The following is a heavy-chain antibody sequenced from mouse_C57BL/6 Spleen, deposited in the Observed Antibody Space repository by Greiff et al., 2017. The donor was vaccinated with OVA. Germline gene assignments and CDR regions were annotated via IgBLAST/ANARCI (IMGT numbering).Heavy chain of an antibody. D-gene: IGHD2-3*01. Sequence: EVQLQQSGPELVKPGASVKISCKASGYSFTGYYMNWVKQSPEKSLEWIGEINPSTGGTTYNQKFKAEATLTVDKSSSTAYMQLKSLTSEDSAVYYCARRLLDGYHPLFAYWGQGTLVTVSA. CDR1: GYSFTGYY. V-gene: IGHV1-42*01. J-gene: IGHJ3*01. CDR3: ARRLLDGYHPLFAY. CDR2: INPSTGGT.